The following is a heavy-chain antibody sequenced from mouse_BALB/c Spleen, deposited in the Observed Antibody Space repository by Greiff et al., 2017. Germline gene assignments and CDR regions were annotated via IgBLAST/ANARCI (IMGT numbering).Heavy chain of an antibody. D-gene: IGHD1-1*01. CDR2: IDPSDSET. V-gene: IGHV1-69*02. J-gene: IGHJ4*01. CDR3: ARRVVDAMDY. CDR1: GYTFTSYW. Sequence: QVQLQQPGAELVKPGAPVKLSCKASGYTFTSYWMNWVKQRPGRGLEWIGRIDPSDSETHYNQKFKDKATLTVDKSSSTAYIQLSSLTSEDSAVYCCARRVVDAMDYWGQGTSVTVSS.